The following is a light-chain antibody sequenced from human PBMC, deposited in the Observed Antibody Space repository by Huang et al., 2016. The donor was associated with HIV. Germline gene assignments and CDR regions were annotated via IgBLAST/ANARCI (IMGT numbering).Light chain of an antibody. V-gene: IGKV1-39*01. J-gene: IGKJ5*01. CDR3: QQSFSAWIT. CDR1: QARGTY. Sequence: IQLTQSPTSLSASVGDRVAIACRASQARGTYLNWFQQKPGRAPKLLICGVSSLHTGVPSRVIGSGSGTEFTLTIRGLQFDDFATYFCQQSFSAWITFGQGTRLEMK. CDR2: GVS.